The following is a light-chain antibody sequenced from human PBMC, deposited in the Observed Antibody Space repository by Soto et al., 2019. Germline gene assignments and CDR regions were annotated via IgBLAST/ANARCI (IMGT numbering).Light chain of an antibody. Sequence: QSALTQPASVSGSPGQSIAISCTGSSSDVGGYNYVSWYQQHPGKAPKLIIYEVYTRPSGVSDRFSGSKSGKTASLTISGLQAEDEADYYCSSYTSSSTRVFGTGTKLTVL. CDR1: SSDVGGYNY. V-gene: IGLV2-14*03. CDR3: SSYTSSSTRV. J-gene: IGLJ1*01. CDR2: EVY.